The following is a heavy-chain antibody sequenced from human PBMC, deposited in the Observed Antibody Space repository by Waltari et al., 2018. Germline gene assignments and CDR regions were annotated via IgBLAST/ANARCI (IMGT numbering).Heavy chain of an antibody. CDR3: ARDGGTGTTFMNWYFDL. CDR1: GYTFSDYF. J-gene: IGHJ2*01. CDR2: INPNSGGT. V-gene: IGHV1-2*02. Sequence: QVQLVQSGAEVKKPGASVTVACKASGYTFSDYFINWVRQAPGPGLEWMGWINPNSGGTNYAQKFQGRVTMTRDTSISTAYMELSRLRSDDTAVYYCARDGGTGTTFMNWYFDLLGRCTLVTVSS. D-gene: IGHD1-7*01.